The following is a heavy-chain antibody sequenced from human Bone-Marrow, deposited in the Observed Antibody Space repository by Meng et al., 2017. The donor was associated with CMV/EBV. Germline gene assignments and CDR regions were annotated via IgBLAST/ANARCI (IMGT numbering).Heavy chain of an antibody. D-gene: IGHD1-14*01. V-gene: IGHV3-23*01. CDR1: GFSFGYHD. J-gene: IGHJ4*02. CDR2: IATSGTYT. Sequence: SGFSFGYHDMNWVRQSPGKGLEWVSSIATSGTYTYYADSVRGRFTISRDNSKNTLYLQMSSLRPEDTAIYYCAKPIDEAGARRGFDYWGPGTLVTVSS. CDR3: AKPIDEAGARRGFDY.